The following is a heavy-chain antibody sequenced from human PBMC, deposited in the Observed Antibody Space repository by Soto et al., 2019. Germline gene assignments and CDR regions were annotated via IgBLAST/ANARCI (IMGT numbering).Heavy chain of an antibody. CDR2: VIPIFGTA. D-gene: IGHD3-10*01. Sequence: SVKVSCKASGGTFSSYAISWVRQAPGQGLEWMGGVIPIFGTANYAQKFQGRVTITADESTSTAYMELSSLRSEDTAVYYCARDGYGSGSYYKAPQIYGMDVWGQGTTVTVSS. J-gene: IGHJ6*02. CDR1: GGTFSSYA. CDR3: ARDGYGSGSYYKAPQIYGMDV. V-gene: IGHV1-69*13.